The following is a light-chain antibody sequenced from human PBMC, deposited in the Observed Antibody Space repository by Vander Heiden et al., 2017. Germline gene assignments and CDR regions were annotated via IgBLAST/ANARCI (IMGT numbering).Light chain of an antibody. Sequence: IVMTQSPATLHAPSGERATLYCRSSQSASSNLAWNQPKPRQAPRLLTYGSSTTATGTPARFSGTGSGTEFTLSISGLQSEDFAVCYWQRYKNWSITFGQGTRVEIK. CDR2: GSS. V-gene: IGKV3-15*01. J-gene: IGKJ5*01. CDR1: QSASSN. CDR3: QRYKNWSIT.